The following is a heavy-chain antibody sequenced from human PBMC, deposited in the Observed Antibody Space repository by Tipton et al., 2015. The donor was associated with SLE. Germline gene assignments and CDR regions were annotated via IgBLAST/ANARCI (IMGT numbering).Heavy chain of an antibody. CDR3: ARDVPASGSHLLDS. CDR1: GYTFIGYF. J-gene: IGHJ4*02. CDR2: ISAYNGNT. Sequence: QLVQSGAEVKKPGASVKVSCKASGYTFIGYFIYWVRQAPGQGLEWVAWISAYNGNTDYAQKLRGRVTVTTDTSTNTAYLELRSLTSDDTALYYCARDVPASGSHLLDSWGQGTLVTVSS. D-gene: IGHD6-13*01. V-gene: IGHV1-18*04.